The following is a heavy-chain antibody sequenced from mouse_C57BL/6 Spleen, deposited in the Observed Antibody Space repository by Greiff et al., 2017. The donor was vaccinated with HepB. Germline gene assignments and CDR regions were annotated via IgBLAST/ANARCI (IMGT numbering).Heavy chain of an antibody. D-gene: IGHD1-1*01. CDR1: GYTFTSYW. J-gene: IGHJ1*03. Sequence: QVQLKQSGAELVKPGASVKLSCKASGYTFTSYWMHWVKQRPGRGLEWIGRIDPNSGGTKYNEKFKSKATLTVDKPSSTAYMQLSSLTSEDSAVYYCARHHYYGSSYWYFDVWGTGTTVTVSS. V-gene: IGHV1-72*01. CDR3: ARHHYYGSSYWYFDV. CDR2: IDPNSGGT.